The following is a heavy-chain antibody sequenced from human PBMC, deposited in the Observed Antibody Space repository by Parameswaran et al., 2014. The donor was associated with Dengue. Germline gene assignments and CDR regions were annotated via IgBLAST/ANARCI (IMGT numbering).Heavy chain of an antibody. V-gene: IGHV1-69*06. CDR2: IIPFLGTA. J-gene: IGHJ6*02. Sequence: WVRQAPGQGLEWMGGIIPFLGTANYAQKLQGRVTITADKSMNTAYMELSSLRSEDTAVYYCATQTFGYSLGSYYYYAMGVWGQGTTVTVSS. D-gene: IGHD5-12*01. CDR3: ATQTFGYSLGSYYYYAMGV.